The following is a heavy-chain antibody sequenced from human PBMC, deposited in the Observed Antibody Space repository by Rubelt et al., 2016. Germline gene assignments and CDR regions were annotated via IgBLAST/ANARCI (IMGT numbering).Heavy chain of an antibody. CDR2: ISSNGGST. V-gene: IGHV3-64D*06. CDR1: A. CDR3: ARDYEGMDV. J-gene: IGHJ6*02. Sequence: AMHWVRQAPGKGLEYVSAISSNGGSTYYADSVKGRFTISRDNSKNTLYLQMSSLRAEDTAVYYCARDYEGMDVWGQGTTVTVSS.